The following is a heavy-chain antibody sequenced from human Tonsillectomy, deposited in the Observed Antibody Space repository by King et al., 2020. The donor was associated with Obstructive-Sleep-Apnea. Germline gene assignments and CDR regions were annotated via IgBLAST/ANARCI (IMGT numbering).Heavy chain of an antibody. D-gene: IGHD1-26*01. V-gene: IGHV3-9*01. CDR2: ISWNSGSL. CDR3: ATDWGWGGTMYFFDY. J-gene: IGHJ4*02. Sequence: VQLVESGGGLVQPGRSLRLSCAASGFSFYDYAMHWVRQAPGRGLEWVSGISWNSGSLAYADSVKGRFTISRDNAKKSLYLQMNSLRAEDTALYYCATDWGWGGTMYFFDYWGQGSLVTVSS. CDR1: GFSFYDYA.